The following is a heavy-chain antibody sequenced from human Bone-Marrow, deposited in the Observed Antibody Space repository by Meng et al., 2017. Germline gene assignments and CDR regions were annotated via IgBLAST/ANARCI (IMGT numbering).Heavy chain of an antibody. CDR2: IIPIFGTA. J-gene: IGHJ4*02. D-gene: IGHD5-12*01. CDR3: ARTPSSGYPVDY. V-gene: IGHV1-69*05. Sequence: SVKVSCKASGGTFSSYAISWVRQAPGQGLEWMGGIIPIFGTANYAQKFQGRVTITTDESTSTAYMELSSLRSEDTAVYYCARTPSSGYPVDYWGQGTLVTVSS. CDR1: GGTFSSYA.